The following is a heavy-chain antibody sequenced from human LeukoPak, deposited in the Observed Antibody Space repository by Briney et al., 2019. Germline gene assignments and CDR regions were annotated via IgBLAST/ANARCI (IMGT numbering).Heavy chain of an antibody. Sequence: PSETLSLTCSVSGGSISGYYWGWIRQPPGKGLEWIAYIYYSGSSNYNPSLRSRVTISVDTSENQFSLKLNSVTAADTAVYYCARYTSGGGAFDIWGQGTMVTVSS. D-gene: IGHD1-1*01. J-gene: IGHJ3*02. CDR1: GGSISGYY. CDR2: IYYSGSS. CDR3: ARYTSGGGAFDI. V-gene: IGHV4-59*01.